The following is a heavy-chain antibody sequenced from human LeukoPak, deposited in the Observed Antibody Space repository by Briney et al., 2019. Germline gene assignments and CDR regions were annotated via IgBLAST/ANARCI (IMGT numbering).Heavy chain of an antibody. Sequence: QSGGSLRLSCAASGFTFSSYGMHWVRQAPGKGLEWVTFIRYDGTNKYHADSVKGRFTISKDYSKNSLYLQMNSLRAEDTAVYYCARGNVLLWFGELLSAGPPKGDAFDIWGQGTMVTVSS. D-gene: IGHD3-10*01. CDR2: IRYDGTNK. CDR3: ARGNVLLWFGELLSAGPPKGDAFDI. V-gene: IGHV3-30*02. CDR1: GFTFSSYG. J-gene: IGHJ3*02.